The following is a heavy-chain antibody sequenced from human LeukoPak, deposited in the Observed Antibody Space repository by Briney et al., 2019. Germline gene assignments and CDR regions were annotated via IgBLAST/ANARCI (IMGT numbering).Heavy chain of an antibody. CDR1: GYTFTNYG. Sequence: ASVKFSCKASGYTFTNYGISWVRQAPGQGLEWIAWSSANNGETRYAQHLQGRLTMTPDTSKSTAYMELRSLRPDDTAVYYCARVPPSAHQLLSSDYRGQGTQVTVSS. V-gene: IGHV1-18*04. J-gene: IGHJ4*02. CDR3: ARVPPSAHQLLSSDY. D-gene: IGHD2-2*01. CDR2: SSANNGET.